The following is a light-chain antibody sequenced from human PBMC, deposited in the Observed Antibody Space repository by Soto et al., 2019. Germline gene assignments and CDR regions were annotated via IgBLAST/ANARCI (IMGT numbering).Light chain of an antibody. CDR1: RDVXSD. J-gene: IGKJ5*01. CDR2: DES. CDR3: QQSYGTPRST. V-gene: IGKV1-39*01. Sequence: TQMTKCPLCLSASVGEKIIITCQASRDVXSDVNWYQQKPGQAPKLVIXDESNLYTGVPSRFSGSGSGRDFTLTISSLQPEEFATYYCQQSYGTPRSTFGQGTRLEIK.